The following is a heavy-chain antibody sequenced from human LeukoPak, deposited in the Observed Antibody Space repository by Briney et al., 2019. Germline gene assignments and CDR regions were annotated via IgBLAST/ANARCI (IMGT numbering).Heavy chain of an antibody. CDR2: VSSSSDYI. D-gene: IGHD2-2*01. J-gene: IGHJ4*02. CDR3: ARWYCSNINCYYDF. CDR1: GFTFTTYS. V-gene: IGHV3-21*04. Sequence: PGGSLRLSCAASGFTFTTYSMNWVRQAPGKEPEWVSAVSSSSDYIYYADSVRGRFTISRDNAKNSLYLQMNSLRAEDTAIYYCARWYCSNINCYYDFWGQGTLVTVSS.